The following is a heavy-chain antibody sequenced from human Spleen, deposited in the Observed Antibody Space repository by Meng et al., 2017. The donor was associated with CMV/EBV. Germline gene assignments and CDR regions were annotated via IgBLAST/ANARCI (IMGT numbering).Heavy chain of an antibody. D-gene: IGHD4/OR15-4a*01. J-gene: IGHJ4*02. CDR2: IYSGGKT. CDR1: GFTVSSTY. Sequence: GESLKISCAASGFTVSSTYMSWVRQAPGKGLEWVSVIYSGGKTYDADSVKGRFTISRDNSKNTLYLQMNSLRAEDTALYYCARNHDITNYGVYWGQGTLVTVSS. CDR3: ARNHDITNYGVY. V-gene: IGHV3-66*02.